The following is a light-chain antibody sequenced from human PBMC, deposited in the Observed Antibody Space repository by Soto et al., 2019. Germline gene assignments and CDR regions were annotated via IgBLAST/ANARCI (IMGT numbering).Light chain of an antibody. CDR2: DSN. V-gene: IGLV1-51*01. CDR1: SSNIGNNY. CDR3: ATWDSSLTGEV. Sequence: QSVLTQPPSVSAAPGQKVTISCSGSSSNIGNNYVSWYQQLPGTAPNLLIYDSNNRPSGIPDRFSGSKSGTSATLEITALQTGEEDDDYCATWDSSLTGEVFGGGTKLTVL. J-gene: IGLJ2*01.